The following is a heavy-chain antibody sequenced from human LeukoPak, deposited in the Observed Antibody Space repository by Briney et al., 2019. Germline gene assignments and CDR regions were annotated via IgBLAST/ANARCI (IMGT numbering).Heavy chain of an antibody. D-gene: IGHD6-13*01. CDR2: LYYSGST. CDR3: ARGSYSSSWRFDY. J-gene: IGHJ4*02. Sequence: SHTLSLTCTVSGGSISSGGYYWSWIRQHPGTGLGWIGYLYYSGSTYYNPSLKSRVTISVDTSKNQFSLKLSSVTAADTAVYYCARGSYSSSWRFDYWGQGTLVTVSS. CDR1: GGSISSGGYY. V-gene: IGHV4-31*03.